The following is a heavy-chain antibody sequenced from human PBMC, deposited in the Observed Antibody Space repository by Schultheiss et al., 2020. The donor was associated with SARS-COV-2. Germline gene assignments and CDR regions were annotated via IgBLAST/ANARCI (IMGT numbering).Heavy chain of an antibody. J-gene: IGHJ5*02. D-gene: IGHD3-10*01. Sequence: GGSLRLSCAASGFTFSSYWMSWVRQAPGKGLEWVAVIWYDGSNKYYADSVRGRFTIPRDNSKNTVYLQMNSLRAEDTAVYYCARQGVRGVKKDWFDPWGQGTLVTVS. CDR2: IWYDGSNK. V-gene: IGHV3-33*08. CDR1: GFTFSSYW. CDR3: ARQGVRGVKKDWFDP.